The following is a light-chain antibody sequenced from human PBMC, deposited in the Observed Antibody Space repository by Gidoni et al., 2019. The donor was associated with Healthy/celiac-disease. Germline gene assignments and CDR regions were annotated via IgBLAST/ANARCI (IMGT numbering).Light chain of an antibody. CDR1: QDISNY. CDR2: DAS. Sequence: DIQMTQSPSSLSASVGDRVTITCRASQDISNYLNWYQQKPGKAPKLLIYDASNLETGVPSRFSGSGSGTDFSFTISSLQPEDIATYYCQQYDNLPRTFGQXTKLEIK. J-gene: IGKJ2*01. CDR3: QQYDNLPRT. V-gene: IGKV1-33*01.